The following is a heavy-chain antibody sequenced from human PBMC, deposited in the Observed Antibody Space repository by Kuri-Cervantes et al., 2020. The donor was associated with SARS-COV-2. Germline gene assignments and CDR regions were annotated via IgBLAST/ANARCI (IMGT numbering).Heavy chain of an antibody. V-gene: IGHV3-23*01. J-gene: IGHJ4*02. Sequence: GGSLRLSCAASGFTFSIYNMNWVRQAPGGGLEWVSATSGSGSGTYYADSVKGRFTISRDISKSTVFLEMDSLRAEDTAVYYCAKDGGYSPHGPDFWGQGTLVTVSS. CDR3: AKDGGYSPHGPDF. CDR2: TSGSGSGT. D-gene: IGHD2-21*01. CDR1: GFTFSIYN.